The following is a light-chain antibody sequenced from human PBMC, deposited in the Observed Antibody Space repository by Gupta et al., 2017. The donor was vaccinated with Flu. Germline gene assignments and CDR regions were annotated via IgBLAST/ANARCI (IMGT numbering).Light chain of an antibody. CDR2: AAS. J-gene: IGKJ1*01. CDR3: QKFNHAPWT. Sequence: IQMTHSQSSLSASVGDRVIITCRASQGIGNYVTWYQQKPGKVPRLLIYAASILKAGVPSGFSGSGSGAEFTVTSSRLQPEDVANYCCQKFNHAPWTFGQGTKVELK. V-gene: IGKV1-27*01. CDR1: QGIGNY.